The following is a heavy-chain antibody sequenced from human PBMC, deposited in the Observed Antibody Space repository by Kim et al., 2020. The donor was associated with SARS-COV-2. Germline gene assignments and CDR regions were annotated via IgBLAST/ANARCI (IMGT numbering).Heavy chain of an antibody. D-gene: IGHD5-12*01. CDR2: IYYSGST. V-gene: IGHV4-39*01. CDR1: GGSISSSSYY. Sequence: SETLSLTCTVSGGSISSSSYYWGWIRQPPGKGLEWIGSIYYSGSTYYNPSLKSRVTISVDTSKNQFSLKLSSVTAADTAVYYCASSVYGGYSLFDYWGQGTLVTVSS. CDR3: ASSVYGGYSLFDY. J-gene: IGHJ4*02.